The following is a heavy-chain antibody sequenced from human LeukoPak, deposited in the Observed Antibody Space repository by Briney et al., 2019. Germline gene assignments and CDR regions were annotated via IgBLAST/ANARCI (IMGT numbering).Heavy chain of an antibody. CDR2: INWNSDSI. V-gene: IGHV3-9*03. Sequence: GGSLRLSCAVSGFTFDDYAMHWVRQVPGKGLEWVSGINWNSDSIGYADSVKGRFTTSRDNAKNSLYLQMNSLRAEDMALYYCAKDTSPFLQYYDSSGYFDYWGQGTLVTVSS. CDR1: GFTFDDYA. CDR3: AKDTSPFLQYYDSSGYFDY. J-gene: IGHJ4*02. D-gene: IGHD3-22*01.